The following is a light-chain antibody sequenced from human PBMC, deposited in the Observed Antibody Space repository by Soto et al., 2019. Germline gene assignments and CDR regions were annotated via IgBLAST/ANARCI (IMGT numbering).Light chain of an antibody. Sequence: EIVLTQSPGTLSLSPGERATLSCRASQSVSSSYLAWYQQKPGQAPRLLIYGASSMATGVPARFSGSGSGTDFTLTISRLEPEDFAVYYCQQYGSSGWTFGQGTKVEIK. J-gene: IGKJ1*01. CDR3: QQYGSSGWT. V-gene: IGKV3-20*01. CDR2: GAS. CDR1: QSVSSSY.